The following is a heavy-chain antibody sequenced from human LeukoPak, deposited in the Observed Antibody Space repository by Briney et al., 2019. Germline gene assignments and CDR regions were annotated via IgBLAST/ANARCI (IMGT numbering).Heavy chain of an antibody. V-gene: IGHV3-9*03. D-gene: IGHD3-16*01. Sequence: GGPLRLSCAVSGFTFQDYDFHWVRQAPGKGLEWVSGISWNGGGRSYADSVKGRFTISRDNAKNSLYLQMDSLRTEDMALYYCARAANLGEGYSDLCGRGTRVSVSS. CDR3: ARAANLGEGYSDL. CDR2: ISWNGGGR. J-gene: IGHJ2*01. CDR1: GFTFQDYD.